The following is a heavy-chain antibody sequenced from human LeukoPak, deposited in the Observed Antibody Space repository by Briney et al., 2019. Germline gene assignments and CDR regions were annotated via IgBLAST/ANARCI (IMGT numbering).Heavy chain of an antibody. CDR1: GFTVSSNY. V-gene: IGHV3-66*02. CDR3: ASGYYYYYMDV. Sequence: PGRSLRLSCAASGFTVSSNYMSWVSQAPGKGLEWVSVIYSGGSTYYTDSVKGRFTISRDNSKNTLYLQMNSLRAEDTAVYYCASGYYYYYMDVWGKGTTVTVSS. J-gene: IGHJ6*03. CDR2: IYSGGST.